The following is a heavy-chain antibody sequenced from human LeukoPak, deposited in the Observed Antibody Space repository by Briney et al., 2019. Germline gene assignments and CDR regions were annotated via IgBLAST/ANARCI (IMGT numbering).Heavy chain of an antibody. CDR2: ISAYNGNT. D-gene: IGHD6-19*01. Sequence: ASVKVSCKASGYTFTSYGISWVRQAPGQGLEWMGWISAYNGNTNHAQKLQGRVTMTTDTSTSTAYMELRSLRSDDTAVYYCARGRGLAYYYYYMDVWGKGTTVTISS. CDR3: ARGRGLAYYYYYMDV. J-gene: IGHJ6*03. CDR1: GYTFTSYG. V-gene: IGHV1-18*01.